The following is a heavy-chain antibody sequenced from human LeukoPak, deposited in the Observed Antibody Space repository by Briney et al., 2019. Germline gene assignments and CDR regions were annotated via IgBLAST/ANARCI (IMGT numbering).Heavy chain of an antibody. CDR1: GFSLSTSGVG. J-gene: IGHJ4*02. V-gene: IGHV2-5*01. D-gene: IGHD3-22*01. Sequence: SGPTLVNPTQTLTLTCTFSGFSLSTSGVGVGWIRQPPGKALEWLALIYWNDDKRYSPSLKSRLTITKDTSKNQVVLTMTNMDPVDTATYYCAHRRAMPDGSGHTGDYWGQGTLVTVSS. CDR3: AHRRAMPDGSGHTGDY. CDR2: IYWNDDK.